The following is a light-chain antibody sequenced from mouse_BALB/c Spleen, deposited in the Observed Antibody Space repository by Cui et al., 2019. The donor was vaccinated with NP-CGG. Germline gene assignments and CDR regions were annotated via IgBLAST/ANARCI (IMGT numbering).Light chain of an antibody. J-gene: IGLJ1*01. Sequence: QAVVTQESALTTSPGETVTLTCRSSTGTVTTSNYANWVQEKPDYLFTGLIGGTNNRAPGVPARFSDSLIGDKAALTITGAQTEDETIYFCALWYSNHWVFGGGTKLTVL. CDR1: TGTVTTSNY. V-gene: IGLV1*01. CDR2: GTN. CDR3: ALWYSNHWV.